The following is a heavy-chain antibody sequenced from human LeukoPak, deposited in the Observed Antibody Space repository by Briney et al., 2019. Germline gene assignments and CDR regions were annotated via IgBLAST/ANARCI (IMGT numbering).Heavy chain of an antibody. J-gene: IGHJ4*02. CDR1: GFTVSSNY. CDR2: ISSSSSYI. V-gene: IGHV3-21*01. CDR3: AREHSGYDYFDY. Sequence: PGGSLRLSCAASGFTVSSNYMSWVRQAPGKGLEWVSSISSSSSYIYYADSVKGRFTISRDNAKNSLYLQMNSLRAEDTAVYYCAREHSGYDYFDYWGQGTLVTVSS. D-gene: IGHD5-12*01.